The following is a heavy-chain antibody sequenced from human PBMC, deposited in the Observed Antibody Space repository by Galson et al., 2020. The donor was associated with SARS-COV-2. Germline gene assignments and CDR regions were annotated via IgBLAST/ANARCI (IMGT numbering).Heavy chain of an antibody. J-gene: IGHJ6*02. D-gene: IGHD2-8*02. CDR1: GASISDFH. Sequence: SETLSLTCAVSGASISDFHWSWIRQPPGKGLEWIGYTYYNGNTKYNPSLKSRVTISVDTSKNQFSLKLSSVTAADTAVYYCARGYPGDFYYGLDVWGQGTTVTVSS. V-gene: IGHV4-59*01. CDR2: TYYNGNT. CDR3: ARGYPGDFYYGLDV.